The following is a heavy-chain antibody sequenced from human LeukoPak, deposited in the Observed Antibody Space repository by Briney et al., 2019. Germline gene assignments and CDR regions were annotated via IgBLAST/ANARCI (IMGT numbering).Heavy chain of an antibody. D-gene: IGHD2-15*01. CDR1: GFTFSDYY. CDR2: ISSSGSTI. V-gene: IGHV3-11*04. J-gene: IGHJ4*02. Sequence: GGSLRLSCAASGFTFSDYYMSWIRQAPGKGLEWVSYISSSGSTIYYADSVKGRSTISRDNAKNSLYLQMNSLRAEDTAVYYCARGLSSGAVVTDYWGQGTLVTVSS. CDR3: ARGLSSGAVVTDY.